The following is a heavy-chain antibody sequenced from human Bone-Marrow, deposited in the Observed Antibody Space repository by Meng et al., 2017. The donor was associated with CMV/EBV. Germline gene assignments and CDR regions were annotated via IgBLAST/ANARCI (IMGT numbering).Heavy chain of an antibody. D-gene: IGHD5-18*01. V-gene: IGHV3-74*01. CDR2: IGGDGSIT. CDR1: GFTFRSYW. Sequence: GGSLRLSCAVSGFTFRSYWMHWVRQRPGEGLVWVSRIGGDGSITTYADSVKGRFTISRDNAKNSLYLQMNSLRAEDTAVYYCARVVVQLCDYWGQGTLVTVSS. J-gene: IGHJ4*02. CDR3: ARVVVQLCDY.